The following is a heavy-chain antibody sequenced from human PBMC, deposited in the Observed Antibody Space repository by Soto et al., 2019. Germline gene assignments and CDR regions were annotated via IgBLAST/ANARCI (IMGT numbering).Heavy chain of an antibody. J-gene: IGHJ4*02. D-gene: IGHD1-26*01. CDR1: GFTFSNAW. Sequence: WGSLRLSCAASGFTFSNAWISFFRQSPCKWLEWVVRIKSKTDGGTTDYAAPVKGRFTISRDDSKNTLYLQMNSLKTEDTAVYYCTPAEWELPPSYWGQGTLVTVSS. CDR3: TPAEWELPPSY. CDR2: IKSKTDGGTT. V-gene: IGHV3-15*01.